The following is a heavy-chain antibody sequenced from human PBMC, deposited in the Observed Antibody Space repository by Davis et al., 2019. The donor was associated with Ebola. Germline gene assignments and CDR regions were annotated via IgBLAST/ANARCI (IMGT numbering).Heavy chain of an antibody. J-gene: IGHJ4*02. Sequence: PGGSLRLSCAASGFTFEDYAMHWVRQAPGKGLEWVSRISWNSGSIAYADSVKGRFTISRDNAKNSLYLQMNSLRAEDTALYYCAKDLGGVIIPAAIGPTTYKFDYWGQGTLVTVSS. CDR1: GFTFEDYA. CDR3: AKDLGGVIIPAAIGPTTYKFDY. D-gene: IGHD2-2*01. CDR2: ISWNSGSI. V-gene: IGHV3-9*01.